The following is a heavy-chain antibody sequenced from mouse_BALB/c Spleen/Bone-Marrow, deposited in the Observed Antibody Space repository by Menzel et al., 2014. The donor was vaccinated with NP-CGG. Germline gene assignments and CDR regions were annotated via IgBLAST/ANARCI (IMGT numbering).Heavy chain of an antibody. D-gene: IGHD1-1*01. J-gene: IGHJ3*01. CDR3: TRGDCYGSNSFAY. V-gene: IGHV1-69*02. CDR1: GYTFTSYW. Sequence: QVQLQQSGAELVRPGASVKLSCKASGYTFTSYWINWVKQRPGQGLQWIGNIYPSDSYTNYNQKFKDKATLTVDKSSSTAYMQHSSPTSEDSAVYYCTRGDCYGSNSFAYWGQGTLVTVST. CDR2: IYPSDSYT.